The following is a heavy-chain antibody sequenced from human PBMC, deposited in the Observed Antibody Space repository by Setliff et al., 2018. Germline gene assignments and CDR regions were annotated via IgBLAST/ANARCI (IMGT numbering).Heavy chain of an antibody. CDR3: ARTHRVEATLDF. CDR2: ISWNSGSI. CDR1: GFTFDDYA. Sequence: GGSLRLSCAASGFTFDDYAMHWVRQAPGKGLEWVSGISWNSGSIGYADSVKGRFTISRDNVKNSLYLQMNSLRAEDTALYYCARTHRVEATLDFWGRGTLVTVSS. V-gene: IGHV3-9*01. J-gene: IGHJ4*02. D-gene: IGHD1-26*01.